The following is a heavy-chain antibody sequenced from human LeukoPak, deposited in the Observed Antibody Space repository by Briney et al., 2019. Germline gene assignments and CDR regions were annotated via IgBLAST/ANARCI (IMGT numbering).Heavy chain of an antibody. D-gene: IGHD6-25*01. Sequence: SETLSLTCTVSGGSISSDYWSWIRQPPGKGLEWIGNIYYSGSTNYNPSLKSRVTISVDTSNNQFSLKVNSVTAADTAVYYCARVGQAGAFDIWGQGTMVTVSS. CDR3: ARVGQAGAFDI. CDR2: IYYSGST. J-gene: IGHJ3*02. V-gene: IGHV4-59*01. CDR1: GGSISSDY.